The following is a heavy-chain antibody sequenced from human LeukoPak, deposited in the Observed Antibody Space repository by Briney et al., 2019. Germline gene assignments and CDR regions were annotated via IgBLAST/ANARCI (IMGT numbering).Heavy chain of an antibody. CDR3: AGDQEAFDY. CDR2: IYPRDGST. Sequence: ASVKVSCKASGYSFTSNYIHWVRQAPGQGLEWMGMIYPRDGSTSYAQKFQGRVTVTRDTSTSTVHMGLSGLRSEDTAVYYCAGDQEAFDYWGQGTLVTVSS. J-gene: IGHJ4*02. V-gene: IGHV1-46*01. CDR1: GYSFTSNY.